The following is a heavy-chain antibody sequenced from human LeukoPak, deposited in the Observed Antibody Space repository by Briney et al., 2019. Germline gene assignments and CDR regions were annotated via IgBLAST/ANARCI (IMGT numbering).Heavy chain of an antibody. V-gene: IGHV3-66*01. CDR3: AKDKQPLLWFGELSPFDY. D-gene: IGHD3-10*01. CDR1: GFTVSSNY. J-gene: IGHJ4*02. Sequence: RSGGSLRLSCAASGFTVSSNYMTWVRQAPGKGLEWVSVMYTLGNTYYADSVRGRFTISRDNSKNTLYLQMNSLRAEDTAVYYCAKDKQPLLWFGELSPFDYWGQGTLVTVSS. CDR2: MYTLGNT.